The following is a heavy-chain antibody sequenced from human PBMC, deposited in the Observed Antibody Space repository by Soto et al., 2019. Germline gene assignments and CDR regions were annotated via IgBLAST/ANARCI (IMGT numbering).Heavy chain of an antibody. CDR1: GFTFSSYA. J-gene: IGHJ4*02. Sequence: GGSLRLSCAASGFTFSSYAMSWVRQAPGKGLEWVSAISGSGGSTYYADSVKGRFTISRDNSKNTLYLQMNSLRAEDTAVYYCATVVVPAAIQGGDYWGQGTLVTVSS. V-gene: IGHV3-23*01. D-gene: IGHD2-2*02. CDR2: ISGSGGST. CDR3: ATVVVPAAIQGGDY.